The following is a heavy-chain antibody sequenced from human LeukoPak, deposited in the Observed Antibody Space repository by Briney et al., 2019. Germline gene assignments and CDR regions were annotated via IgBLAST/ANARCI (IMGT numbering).Heavy chain of an antibody. V-gene: IGHV3-23*01. Sequence: PGGSLRLSCAASGFTFSNYAMSWVRQAPGEGVEGVSAITGSGGDTYPAESVKGRFTVSRDNSKNTLYLQMDTLRAEDTAVYYCAKGSTISRPYYFDYWGQGTLVTVSS. CDR2: ITGSGGDT. CDR3: AKGSTISRPYYFDY. J-gene: IGHJ4*02. CDR1: GFTFSNYA. D-gene: IGHD2/OR15-2a*01.